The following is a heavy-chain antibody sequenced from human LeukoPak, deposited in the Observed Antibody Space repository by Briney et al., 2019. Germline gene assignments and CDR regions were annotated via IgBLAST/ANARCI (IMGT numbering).Heavy chain of an antibody. D-gene: IGHD5-18*01. J-gene: IGHJ4*02. V-gene: IGHV4-34*01. CDR3: ARGIGYSYGYYYFDY. Sequence: SETLSLTCAVYGGSFSGYYWSWIRQPPGKGLEWIGEINHSGSTNYNPSLKSRVTILVDTSKNQFSLKLSSVTAADTAVYYCARGIGYSYGYYYFDYWGQGTLVTVSS. CDR1: GGSFSGYY. CDR2: INHSGST.